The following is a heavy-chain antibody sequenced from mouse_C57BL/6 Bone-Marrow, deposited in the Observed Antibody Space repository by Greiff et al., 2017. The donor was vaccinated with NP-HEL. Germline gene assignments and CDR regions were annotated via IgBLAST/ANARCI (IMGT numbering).Heavy chain of an antibody. CDR2: IRNKANGYTT. V-gene: IGHV7-3*01. CDR1: GFTFTDYY. CDR3: ARSLYDYDYAMDY. Sequence: EVKLVESGGGLVQPGGSLSLSCAASGFTFTDYYMSWVRQPPGKALEWLGFIRNKANGYTTEYSASVKGRFTISRDNSQSILYLQMNALRAEDSATYYCARSLYDYDYAMDYWGQGTSVTVSS. D-gene: IGHD2-4*01. J-gene: IGHJ4*01.